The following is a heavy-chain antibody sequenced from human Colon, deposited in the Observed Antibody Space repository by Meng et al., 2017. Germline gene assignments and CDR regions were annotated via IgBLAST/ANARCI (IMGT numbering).Heavy chain of an antibody. Sequence: DVQLVESGGGLLQPGGSLRLSCAASGFMFSSYWMHWVRQVPGKGLVRVSRINSYGTITNYADSVKGRFTISRDNAKNTLYLQMDSLRAEDTAVYYCTRYYDATVPFDHWGQGTLVTVSS. CDR2: INSYGTIT. CDR1: GFMFSSYW. D-gene: IGHD3-16*01. J-gene: IGHJ4*02. V-gene: IGHV3-74*01. CDR3: TRYYDATVPFDH.